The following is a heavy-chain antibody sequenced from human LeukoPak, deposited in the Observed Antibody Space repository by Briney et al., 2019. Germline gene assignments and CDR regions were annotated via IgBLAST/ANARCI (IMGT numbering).Heavy chain of an antibody. D-gene: IGHD4-11*01. Sequence: GGSLRLSCAASGFTFSSYSTHWVRQAPGKGLEWVAIISNDGTNKYYADSVKGRLTISRDNSKNTLYLQMNSLRAEDTAVYYCARDGFYSNYGLDYWGQGTLVTVSS. V-gene: IGHV3-30*04. CDR2: ISNDGTNK. CDR3: ARDGFYSNYGLDY. CDR1: GFTFSSYS. J-gene: IGHJ4*02.